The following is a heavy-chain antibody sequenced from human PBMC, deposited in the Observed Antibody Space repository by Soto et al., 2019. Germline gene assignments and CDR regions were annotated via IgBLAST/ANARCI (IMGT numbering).Heavy chain of an antibody. CDR2: ISYDGTEK. V-gene: IGHV3-30*18. CDR3: AQASATTALDS. D-gene: IGHD4-17*01. Sequence: QVQLVESGGGVVQPGRSLRLSCAASGFSFAYYGMHWVRQAPGKGLEWVAVISYDGTEKYYEDSVKGRFTISRDNTKNRLDLQMNSLRGEDTAAYFCAQASATTALDSWGQGTLVTVSS. CDR1: GFSFAYYG. J-gene: IGHJ4*02.